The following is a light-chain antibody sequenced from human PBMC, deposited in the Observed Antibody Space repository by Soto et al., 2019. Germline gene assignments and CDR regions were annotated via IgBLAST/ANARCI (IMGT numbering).Light chain of an antibody. CDR3: QSTDGSGKVYG. CDR2: KDH. CDR1: ALSKKY. V-gene: IGLV3-25*03. J-gene: IGLJ1*01. Sequence: SYELTQSPSVSVSPGQTARITCSGDALSKKYVYWYQLKPGQAPLLVIYKDHERPSGIPERFSGASSGTIATLTISGVQAEDEADYYCQSTDGSGKVYGFGSGTKLTVL.